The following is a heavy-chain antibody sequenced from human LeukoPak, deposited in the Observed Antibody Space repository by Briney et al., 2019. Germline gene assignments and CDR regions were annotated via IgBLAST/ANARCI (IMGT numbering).Heavy chain of an antibody. J-gene: IGHJ4*02. CDR3: ARSDSGPEN. CDR1: GFTFHSYA. V-gene: IGHV3-9*01. D-gene: IGHD6-25*01. Sequence: PGGSLRLSCAASGFTFHSYAMHWVRQAPGKGLEWVSGISSNSGSIGYADSVKGRFTVSRDNAKKSLYLQMSSLRDEDTAVYYCARSDSGPENWGQGTLVTVSS. CDR2: ISSNSGSI.